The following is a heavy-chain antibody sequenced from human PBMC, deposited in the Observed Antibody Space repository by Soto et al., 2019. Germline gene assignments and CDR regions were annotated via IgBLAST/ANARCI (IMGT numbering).Heavy chain of an antibody. D-gene: IGHD3-3*01. J-gene: IGHJ6*02. Sequence: GGSLRLSRAASGFTFSSYAMSWVRQAPGKGLEWVSAISGSGGSTYYADSVKGRFTISRDNSKNTLYLQMNSLRAEDTAVYYCAKDRVWDYDFWSGDPNYYYGMDVWGQGTTVTVSS. CDR2: ISGSGGST. V-gene: IGHV3-23*01. CDR3: AKDRVWDYDFWSGDPNYYYGMDV. CDR1: GFTFSSYA.